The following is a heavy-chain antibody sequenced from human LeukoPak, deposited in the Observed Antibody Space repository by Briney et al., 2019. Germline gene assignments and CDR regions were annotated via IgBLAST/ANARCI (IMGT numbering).Heavy chain of an antibody. D-gene: IGHD3-22*01. V-gene: IGHV3-30*18. CDR3: AKINNYDDY. CDR2: ISPDGNLE. J-gene: IGHJ4*02. Sequence: GGSLRLSCAASGFTFNIFGIHWVRQAPGKGLEWVAAISPDGNLEYYTESVKGRFTVSRDNSNNMIHLQMNSLRGEDSAVYYCAKINNYDDYWGQGTLVTVSP. CDR1: GFTFNIFG.